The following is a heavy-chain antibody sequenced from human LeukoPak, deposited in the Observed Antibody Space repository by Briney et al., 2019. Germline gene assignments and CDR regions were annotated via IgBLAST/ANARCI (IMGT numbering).Heavy chain of an antibody. V-gene: IGHV3-48*03. Sequence: PGGSLRLSCAASGFTFSSYEMNWVRQAPGKGLEWVSYISSSGSTKYYADSVKGRFTISRDNAKNSLYLQMNSLRAEDTALYYCARDATTATGWVYMDVWGKGTTVTISS. CDR2: ISSSGSTK. CDR1: GFTFSSYE. J-gene: IGHJ6*03. D-gene: IGHD6-13*01. CDR3: ARDATTATGWVYMDV.